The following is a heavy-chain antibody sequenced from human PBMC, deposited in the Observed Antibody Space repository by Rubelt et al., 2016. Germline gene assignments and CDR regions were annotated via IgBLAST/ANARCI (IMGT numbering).Heavy chain of an antibody. V-gene: IGHV3-21*01. D-gene: IGHD1-26*01. CDR2: ISSSSSYI. CDR1: GFTFSSYS. CDR3: CRRGHEWDNWFDP. J-gene: IGHJ5*02. Sequence: VQLVESGGGVVQPGGSLRLSCAASGFTFSSYSMNWVRQAPGKGLEWVSSISSSSSYIYYADSVKGRFTTARDNAKISLYLQMNSLRAEDTAVYYCCRRGHEWDNWFDPWGQGTLVTVSS.